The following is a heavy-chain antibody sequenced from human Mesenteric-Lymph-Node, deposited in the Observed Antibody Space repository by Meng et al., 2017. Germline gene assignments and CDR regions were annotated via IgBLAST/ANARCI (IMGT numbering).Heavy chain of an antibody. CDR3: ARYSGATFQY. CDR2: IHDSGST. CDR1: GGSISSGGYY. J-gene: IGHJ4*02. D-gene: IGHD1-26*01. V-gene: IGHV4-31*03. Sequence: QVQLQESGPGLVKPSQTLSLTCTVSGGSISSGGYYWSWIRQHPGKGLEWIGYIHDSGSTYYNPSLKSRVTISADTSKNQFSLKLSSVTAADTAAYYCARYSGATFQYWGQGTLVTVSS.